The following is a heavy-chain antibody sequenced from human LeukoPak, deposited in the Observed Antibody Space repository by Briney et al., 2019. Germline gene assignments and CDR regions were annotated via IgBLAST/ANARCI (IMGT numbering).Heavy chain of an antibody. CDR3: AKDPFFDY. V-gene: IGHV3-23*01. J-gene: IGHJ4*02. CDR2: INGSGGRT. Sequence: GGSLRLSCAASGFTFSSYAMTWVRQAPGKGLEWVSGINGSGGRTYYAVSVKGRFTISRGNSKNTLYLQMNSLRAEDTAIYYCAKDPFFDYWGQGTLVTVSS. CDR1: GFTFSSYA.